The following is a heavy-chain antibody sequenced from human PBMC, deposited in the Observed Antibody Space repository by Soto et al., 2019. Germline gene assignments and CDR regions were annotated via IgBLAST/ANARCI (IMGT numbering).Heavy chain of an antibody. J-gene: IGHJ6*02. V-gene: IGHV4-59*01. CDR2: IYYSGST. CDR1: GGSISSYY. CDR3: ARVLKRDYYYGMDV. Sequence: SETLSLTCTVSGGSISSYYWSWIRQPPGKGLEWIGYIYYSGSTNYNPSLKSRVTISVDTSKNQFSLKLSSVTAADTAVYYCARVLKRDYYYGMDVWGQGTTVTVSS.